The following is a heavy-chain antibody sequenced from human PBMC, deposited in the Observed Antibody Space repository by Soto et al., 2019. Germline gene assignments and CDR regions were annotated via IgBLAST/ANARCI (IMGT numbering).Heavy chain of an antibody. V-gene: IGHV4-31*03. CDR1: GGSVSSGAYY. D-gene: IGHD5-12*01. Sequence: SETLSLTCTVSGGSVSSGAYYWTWIRQRPGKGLEWIGYIYYSRSTYYSPSLKSRLSISRDTSKNQLSLRVSSVTAADTAMYYCARARLRAVYAFDIWGQGTMVTVSS. J-gene: IGHJ3*02. CDR2: IYYSRST. CDR3: ARARLRAVYAFDI.